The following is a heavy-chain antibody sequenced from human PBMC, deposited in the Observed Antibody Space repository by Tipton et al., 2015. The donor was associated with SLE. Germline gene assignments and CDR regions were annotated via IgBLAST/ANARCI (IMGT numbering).Heavy chain of an antibody. CDR2: IDGDGSRT. Sequence: SLRLSCAASGFSFRRYWMHWVRQAPGKGLVWVSHIDGDGSRTSYADSVKGRFTISRDNAKNTLYLQMNSLRVEDTAVYYCARKVVVPGTIRDYFSMDVWGQGTTVTVSS. CDR3: ARKVVVPGTIRDYFSMDV. J-gene: IGHJ6*02. D-gene: IGHD2-2*01. V-gene: IGHV3-74*01. CDR1: GFSFRRYW.